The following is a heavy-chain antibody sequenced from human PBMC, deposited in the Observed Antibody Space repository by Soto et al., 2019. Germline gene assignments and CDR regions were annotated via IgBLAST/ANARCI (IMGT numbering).Heavy chain of an antibody. J-gene: IGHJ6*02. V-gene: IGHV1-69*08. CDR1: GDTFSSYA. CDR3: ARRRYCGYDCCHKHYYGMDV. D-gene: IGHD2-21*01. Sequence: QVQLVQSGAELKKTGSSVTVSCRASGDTFSSYAVNWVRQAPGRGLEWMGRIITVLGTTDYAQNFKGRVTITAEKSTKTVYMELSSLRSDDTAVYYCARRRYCGYDCCHKHYYGMDVWGQGTTVTVAS. CDR2: IITVLGTT.